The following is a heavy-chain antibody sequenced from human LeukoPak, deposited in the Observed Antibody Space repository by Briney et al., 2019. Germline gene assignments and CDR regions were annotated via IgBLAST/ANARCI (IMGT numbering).Heavy chain of an antibody. CDR3: ARDFEYSSTLLENYYYGMDV. V-gene: IGHV3-48*04. J-gene: IGHJ6*02. CDR2: ICSSGSTI. CDR1: GFTFSSYA. D-gene: IGHD6-6*01. Sequence: GGSLRLSCAASGFTFSSYAMSWVRQAPGKGLEWGSYICSSGSTIYYADSVKGRFTISRDNAKNSLYLQMNSLRAEDTAVYYCARDFEYSSTLLENYYYGMDVWGQGTTVTVSS.